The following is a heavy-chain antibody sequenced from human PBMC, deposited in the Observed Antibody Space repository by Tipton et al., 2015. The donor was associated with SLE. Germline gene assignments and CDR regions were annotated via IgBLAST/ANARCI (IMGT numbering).Heavy chain of an antibody. J-gene: IGHJ3*02. Sequence: GLVKPSETLSLTCTVSGGSISSYYWSWIRQPAGKGLEWIGRIYTSGSTNYNPSLKSRVTISVDTSKNQFSLKLSSVTAADTAVYYCARGRGGLLLWSLDAFDIWGQGTMVTVSS. CDR3: ARGRGGLLLWSLDAFDI. CDR2: IYTSGST. D-gene: IGHD3-10*01. CDR1: GGSISSYY. V-gene: IGHV4-4*07.